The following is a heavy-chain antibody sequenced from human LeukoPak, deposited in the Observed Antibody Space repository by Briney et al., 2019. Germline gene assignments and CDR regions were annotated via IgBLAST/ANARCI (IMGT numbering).Heavy chain of an antibody. CDR2: IYHSGST. CDR3: ARDQDMVRGFMDV. V-gene: IGHV4-38-2*02. Sequence: HPSETLSLTCTVSGYSISSGYYWGWIRQPPGKGLEWIGSIYHSGSTYYNPSLKSRVTISVDTSKNQFSLKLSSVTAADTAVYYCARDQDMVRGFMDVWGKGTTVTVSS. D-gene: IGHD3-10*01. J-gene: IGHJ6*03. CDR1: GYSISSGYY.